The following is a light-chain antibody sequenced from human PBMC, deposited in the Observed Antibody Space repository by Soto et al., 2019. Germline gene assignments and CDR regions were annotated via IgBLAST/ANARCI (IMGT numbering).Light chain of an antibody. CDR3: SSYTTSNTRQIV. Sequence: QSALTQPASVSGSPGQSITISCTGTSSDVGGYNYVSWYQQHPGKAPKFMIYDVSNRPSGVSNRFSGSKSGNTASLTFSGLQAEDEADYYCSSYTTSNTRQIVFGTGTKLTV. CDR1: SSDVGGYNY. J-gene: IGLJ1*01. CDR2: DVS. V-gene: IGLV2-14*01.